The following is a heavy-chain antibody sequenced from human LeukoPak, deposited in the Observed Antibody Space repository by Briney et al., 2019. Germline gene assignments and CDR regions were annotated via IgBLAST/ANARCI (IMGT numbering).Heavy chain of an antibody. V-gene: IGHV3-66*01. Sequence: GGSLRLSCAASGFTVSSNYMSWVRQAAGKGLEWVSVIYSGGSTYYADSVKGRFSISRDNSKNTLHLQMNSLRAEDTAVYYCAKDRFSYHFDYWGQGTLVTVSS. D-gene: IGHD5-18*01. CDR3: AKDRFSYHFDY. J-gene: IGHJ4*02. CDR2: IYSGGST. CDR1: GFTVSSNY.